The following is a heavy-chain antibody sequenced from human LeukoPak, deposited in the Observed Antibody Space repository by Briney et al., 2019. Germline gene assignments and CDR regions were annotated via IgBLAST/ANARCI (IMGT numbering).Heavy chain of an antibody. J-gene: IGHJ6*02. Sequence: PGGSLRLSCAASGFTFSIHAMTWVRQAPGKGLEWVSAISGSGSSTYYADSVKGRFTISRDNSQNTLFLQMNSLRAEDTAVYYCAQDLSSGRYYYYAMDVWGQGTTVTVSS. D-gene: IGHD6-19*01. CDR1: GFTFSIHA. CDR3: AQDLSSGRYYYYAMDV. CDR2: ISGSGSST. V-gene: IGHV3-23*01.